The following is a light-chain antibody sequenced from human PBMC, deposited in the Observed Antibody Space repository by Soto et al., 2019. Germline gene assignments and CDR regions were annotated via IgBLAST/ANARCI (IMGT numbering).Light chain of an antibody. CDR3: QPYNSYPLT. J-gene: IGKJ1*01. CDR1: QSISSW. Sequence: DIQMTQSPSTLSASVGDRVTITCRASQSISSWLACYQQKPGKAPKLLIYDASSLESGVPSRFSGSGSGTQFTLTVSSVQPDYFGTYYCQPYNSYPLTFGQGTKVEVK. V-gene: IGKV1-5*01. CDR2: DAS.